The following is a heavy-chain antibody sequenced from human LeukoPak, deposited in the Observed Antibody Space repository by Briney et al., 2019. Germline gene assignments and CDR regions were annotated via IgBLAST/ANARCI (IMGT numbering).Heavy chain of an antibody. J-gene: IGHJ4*02. CDR3: ARADYSGYDREFDY. CDR1: GYTFTGYY. D-gene: IGHD5-12*01. Sequence: ASVKVSCKASGYTFTGYYMHWVRQAPGQGLEWMGWINPNSGGTNYAQKFQGRVTMTRDTSISTAYMELSRLRSDDTAVYYCARADYSGYDREFDYWGQGTLVTVSS. CDR2: INPNSGGT. V-gene: IGHV1-2*02.